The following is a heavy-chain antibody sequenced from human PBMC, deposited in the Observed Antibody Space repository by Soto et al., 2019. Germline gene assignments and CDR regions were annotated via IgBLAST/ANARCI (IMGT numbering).Heavy chain of an antibody. D-gene: IGHD6-6*01. J-gene: IGHJ2*01. CDR2: INSDGSST. V-gene: IGHV3-74*01. Sequence: GESLKISCAASGFTFSSYWMHWVRQAPGKGLVWVSRINSDGSSTSYADSVKGRFTISRDNAKNTLYLQMNSLRAEDTAVYYCARDGSRGQLGYWYFDLWGRGTLVTVSS. CDR1: GFTFSSYW. CDR3: ARDGSRGQLGYWYFDL.